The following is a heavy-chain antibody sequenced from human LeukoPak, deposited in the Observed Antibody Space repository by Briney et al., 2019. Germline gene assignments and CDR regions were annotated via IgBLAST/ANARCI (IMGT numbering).Heavy chain of an antibody. Sequence: PGGSLRLSCAGSGFTFSSYSMNWVRQAPGKGLEWVSYISSSGSTIYYADSVKGRFTISRDNARNSLYLQMNSLRAEDTAVYYCARDAGGSYRFDYWGQGTLVTVSS. D-gene: IGHD1-26*01. CDR2: ISSSGSTI. J-gene: IGHJ4*02. V-gene: IGHV3-48*04. CDR3: ARDAGGSYRFDY. CDR1: GFTFSSYS.